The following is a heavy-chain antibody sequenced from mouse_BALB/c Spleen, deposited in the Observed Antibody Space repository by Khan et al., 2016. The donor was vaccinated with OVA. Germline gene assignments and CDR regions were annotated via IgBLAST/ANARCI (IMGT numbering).Heavy chain of an antibody. V-gene: IGHV2-6-1*01. Sequence: QVRLQQSGPGLVAPSQSLSITCTISGFSLANYGVHWVRQPPGKGLEWLVVIWSDGTTTYNSALKSRLSISRDTSKSQVFLKMNSLQTDDTAMYYCARQPYYHYYIIDYWGQGTSVTVSS. CDR3: ARQPYYHYYIIDY. J-gene: IGHJ4*01. CDR1: GFSLANYG. CDR2: IWSDGTT. D-gene: IGHD2-10*01.